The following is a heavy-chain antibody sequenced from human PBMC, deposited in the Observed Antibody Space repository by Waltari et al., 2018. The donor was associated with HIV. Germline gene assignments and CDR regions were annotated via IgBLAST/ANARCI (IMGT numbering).Heavy chain of an antibody. V-gene: IGHV4-61*02. CDR1: GGSISSGTYY. D-gene: IGHD2-15*01. J-gene: IGHJ6*02. CDR2: IDTTVTT. Sequence: QVQLQESGPGLVKPSQTLSLTCTVSGGSISSGTYYCTWIRQPAGKGLEWIGRIDTTVTTNYNPSLNSRVTISVDTSNNQFSLKLTSVTVADTALYYCAREGCSGGSCYRYYYYYYGLDVWGQGTTVTVSS. CDR3: AREGCSGGSCYRYYYYYYGLDV.